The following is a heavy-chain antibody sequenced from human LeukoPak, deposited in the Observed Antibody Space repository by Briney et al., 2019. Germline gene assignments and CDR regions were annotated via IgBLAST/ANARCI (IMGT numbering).Heavy chain of an antibody. D-gene: IGHD2-2*01. CDR2: IDYSGNT. J-gene: IGHJ4*02. V-gene: IGHV4-31*03. CDR3: ASQTGYCSTTSCYDY. Sequence: SETLSLTCTVSGGSISSGGYYWSWIRQHPGKGLEWIGYIDYSGNTYYNPSLKSRVTISVGTSRTQFSLKLSSVTAADTAVYYCASQTGYCSTTSCYDYWGQGTLVTVSS. CDR1: GGSISSGGYY.